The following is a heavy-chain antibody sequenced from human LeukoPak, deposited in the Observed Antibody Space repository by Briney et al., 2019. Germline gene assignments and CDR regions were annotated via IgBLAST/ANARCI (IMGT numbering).Heavy chain of an antibody. J-gene: IGHJ6*04. Sequence: TGGSLRLSCAASGFTFSSYSMNWVRQAPGKGLEWVTSISSSSSYIYYAGSVKGRFTISRDNAKNSLYLQMNSLRAEDTAVYYCATESIWFGELLSPGDVWGKGTTVTVSS. CDR2: ISSSSSYI. V-gene: IGHV3-21*01. CDR1: GFTFSSYS. CDR3: ATESIWFGELLSPGDV. D-gene: IGHD3-10*01.